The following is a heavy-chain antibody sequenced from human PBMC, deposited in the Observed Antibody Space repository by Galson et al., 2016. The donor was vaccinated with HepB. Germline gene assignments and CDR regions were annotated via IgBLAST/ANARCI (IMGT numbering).Heavy chain of an antibody. CDR2: ISARNGYT. V-gene: IGHV1-3*01. D-gene: IGHD4-17*01. CDR3: ATTAGDYPFDN. Sequence: APGQRPEWMGWISARNGYTKYSRKFQDRVTITRDTSANTAYMELSSLRSEDTAVYYCATTAGDYPFDNWGQGTLVTVSS. J-gene: IGHJ4*02.